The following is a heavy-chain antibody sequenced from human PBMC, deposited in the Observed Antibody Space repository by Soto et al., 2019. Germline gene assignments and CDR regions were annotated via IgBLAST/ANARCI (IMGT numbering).Heavy chain of an antibody. CDR2: IIPIFGTA. CDR3: ASGTRGELRLHLDY. Sequence: GASVKVSCKASGGTFSSYAISWVRQAPGQGLEWMGGIIPIFGTANYAQKFQGRVTITADESTSTAYMELSSLRSEDTAVYYCASGTRGELRLHLDYWGQGTLVTVSS. J-gene: IGHJ4*02. D-gene: IGHD1-7*01. CDR1: GGTFSSYA. V-gene: IGHV1-69*13.